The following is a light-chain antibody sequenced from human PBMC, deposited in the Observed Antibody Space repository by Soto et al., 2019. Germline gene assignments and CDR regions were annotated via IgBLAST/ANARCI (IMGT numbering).Light chain of an antibody. J-gene: IGKJ5*01. CDR2: GAS. CDR3: QQHGSSPIT. V-gene: IGKV3-20*01. CDR1: QSVYSSY. Sequence: EIVLTQSPGTLSLSPGERATLSCRASQSVYSSYLAWYQQKPGQTPRLLIYGASSRATGIPDRFSGSGSGTDFTLTICRLEPEDFAVYYCQQHGSSPITVGQGTRLESK.